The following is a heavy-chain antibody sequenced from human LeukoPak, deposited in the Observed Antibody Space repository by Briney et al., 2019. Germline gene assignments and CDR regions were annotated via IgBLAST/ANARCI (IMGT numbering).Heavy chain of an antibody. D-gene: IGHD2-2*01. CDR3: ASARIVVVPAAMGY. V-gene: IGHV1-2*02. J-gene: IGHJ4*02. CDR2: INPNSGGT. Sequence: ASVKVSFTASGYTFTVYYMHWVRQAPGQGLEWMGWINPNSGGTNYAQKFQGRVTMTRDTSINTAYMELNRLRSDDTAVYYCASARIVVVPAAMGYWGQGTLVTVSS. CDR1: GYTFTVYY.